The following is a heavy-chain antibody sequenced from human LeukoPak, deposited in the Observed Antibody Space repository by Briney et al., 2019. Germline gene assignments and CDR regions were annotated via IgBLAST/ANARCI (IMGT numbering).Heavy chain of an antibody. V-gene: IGHV1-2*04. D-gene: IGHD2-21*02. Sequence: ASVKVSCKASGYTFTGYYMHWVRQAPGQGLEWMGWINPNSGGTNYAQKFQGWVTMTRDTSISTAYMELSSLRSEDTAVYYCARDRNLRRKPYCGGDCYSLDYWGQGTLVTVSS. CDR1: GYTFTGYY. J-gene: IGHJ4*02. CDR2: INPNSGGT. CDR3: ARDRNLRRKPYCGGDCYSLDY.